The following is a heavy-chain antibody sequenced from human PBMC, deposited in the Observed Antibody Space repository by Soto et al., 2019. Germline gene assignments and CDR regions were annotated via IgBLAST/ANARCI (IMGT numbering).Heavy chain of an antibody. CDR2: IKQDGSEK. CDR1: GFTFSSYW. D-gene: IGHD3-3*01. CDR3: ATVSYYDFWSGYYSIRGDNFRY. Sequence: EVQLVESGGGLVQPGGSLRLSCAASGFTFSSYWMSWVRQAPGKGLEWVANIKQDGSEKYYVDSVKGRFTISRDNAKNSLYLQMNSLRAEDTAVYYCATVSYYDFWSGYYSIRGDNFRYWGQGTLVTVSS. J-gene: IGHJ4*02. V-gene: IGHV3-7*03.